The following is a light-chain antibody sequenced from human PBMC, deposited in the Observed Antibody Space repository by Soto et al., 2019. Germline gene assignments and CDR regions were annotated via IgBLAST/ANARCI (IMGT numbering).Light chain of an antibody. CDR3: QQYNNWPPRWT. Sequence: EIVLTQSPGTLSLSPGERATLSCRASQSVSNNYLAWYQQKPGQAPRLLIYGASNRATGIPDRFSGSGSGTDFTLTISSLQSEDFAVYYCQQYNNWPPRWTFGQGTKVEIK. J-gene: IGKJ1*01. CDR2: GAS. V-gene: IGKV3-20*01. CDR1: QSVSNNY.